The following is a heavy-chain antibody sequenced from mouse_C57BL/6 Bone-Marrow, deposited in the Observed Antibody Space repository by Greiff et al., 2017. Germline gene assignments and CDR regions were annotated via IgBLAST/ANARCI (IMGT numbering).Heavy chain of an antibody. D-gene: IGHD1-1*02. Sequence: VQLKQSGPGLAKPSQTLSLTCSVTGYSITSDYWNWIRKFPGNKLEYMGYISYSGSTYYNPSLKSRISITRDTSKNQYYLQLNSVTTEDTATYYCARRKNYVYWYFDVWGTGTTVTVSS. CDR3: ARRKNYVYWYFDV. CDR2: ISYSGST. J-gene: IGHJ1*03. CDR1: GYSITSDY. V-gene: IGHV3-8*01.